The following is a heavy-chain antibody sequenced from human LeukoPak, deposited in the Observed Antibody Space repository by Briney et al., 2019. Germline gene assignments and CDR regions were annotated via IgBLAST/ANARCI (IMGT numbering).Heavy chain of an antibody. Sequence: GGSLRLSCAASGFTFSSYAMSWVRQAPGKGLEWVSAISGSGGSTYYADSVKGRFTISRDNSKNTLYLQMNSLRAEDTAVYYRAKDKHVVPAASPPFDYWGQGTLVTVSS. V-gene: IGHV3-23*01. CDR3: AKDKHVVPAASPPFDY. J-gene: IGHJ4*02. CDR1: GFTFSSYA. D-gene: IGHD2-2*01. CDR2: ISGSGGST.